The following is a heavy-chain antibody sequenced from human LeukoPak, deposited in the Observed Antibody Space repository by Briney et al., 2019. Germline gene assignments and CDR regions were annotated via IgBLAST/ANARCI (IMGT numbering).Heavy chain of an antibody. D-gene: IGHD5-24*01. Sequence: PGGSLRLSCAASGFTFSDYSMNWVRQAPGKGLEWISYIVIDSGNTNYADSVKGRFTISGDKAKNSLYLQMNSLRVEDTAVYYCARDYKYAFDNWGQGTLVTVSA. CDR3: ARDYKYAFDN. CDR2: IVIDSGNT. J-gene: IGHJ4*02. V-gene: IGHV3-48*01. CDR1: GFTFSDYS.